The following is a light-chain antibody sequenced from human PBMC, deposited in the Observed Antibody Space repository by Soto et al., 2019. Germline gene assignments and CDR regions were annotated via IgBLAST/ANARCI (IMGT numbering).Light chain of an antibody. Sequence: DIQMTHSPSSLSASVGDRLTITSQATQDINKCLNWYLQQPGKAPELLICDASNLQQGDPSRVNGRGSGTDLTFTIRGLQPEDIATYYCQQYDNLPITFGQGTRLEIK. CDR3: QQYDNLPIT. CDR1: QDINKC. V-gene: IGKV1-33*01. CDR2: DAS. J-gene: IGKJ5*01.